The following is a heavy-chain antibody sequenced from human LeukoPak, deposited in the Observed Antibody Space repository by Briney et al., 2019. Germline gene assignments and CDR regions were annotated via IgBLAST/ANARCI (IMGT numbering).Heavy chain of an antibody. Sequence: PSETLSLTCTVSGGSISSYYWSWIRQPPGKGLEWIGYIYYSGSTNYNPSLKSRVTISVDTSKNQFSPKLSSVTAADTAVYYCARGGPCYYDSSGYFWGRGTLVTVSS. V-gene: IGHV4-59*01. CDR3: ARGGPCYYDSSGYF. CDR1: GGSISSYY. CDR2: IYYSGST. D-gene: IGHD3-22*01. J-gene: IGHJ2*01.